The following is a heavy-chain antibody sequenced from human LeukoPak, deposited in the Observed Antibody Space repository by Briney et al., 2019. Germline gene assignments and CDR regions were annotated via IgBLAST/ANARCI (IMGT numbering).Heavy chain of an antibody. J-gene: IGHJ4*02. CDR3: ARSTGIAVAIDY. CDR2: INPNSGGT. D-gene: IGHD1-14*01. V-gene: IGHV1-2*04. Sequence: ASVKVSCKASGYTFTGYYMHWVRQAPGQGLEWMRRINPNSGGTNYAQKFQGWVTMTRDTSISTAYMELSRLRSDDTAVYYCARSTGIAVAIDYWGQGTLVTVSS. CDR1: GYTFTGYY.